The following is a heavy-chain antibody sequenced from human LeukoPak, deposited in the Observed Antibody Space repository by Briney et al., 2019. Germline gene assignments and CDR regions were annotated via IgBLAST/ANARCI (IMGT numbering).Heavy chain of an antibody. CDR3: ARHGYYYYTSGYFGY. J-gene: IGHJ4*02. CDR1: GGSFSGYY. CDR2: INHSGST. D-gene: IGHD3-22*01. V-gene: IGHV4-34*01. Sequence: SETLSLTCAVYGGSFSGYYWSWIRQPPGKGLEWIGEINHSGSTNYKPSLKSRVSVSVDTSKNQLSLNLTSVTAADTALYYCARHGYYYYTSGYFGYWGQGILVTVSS.